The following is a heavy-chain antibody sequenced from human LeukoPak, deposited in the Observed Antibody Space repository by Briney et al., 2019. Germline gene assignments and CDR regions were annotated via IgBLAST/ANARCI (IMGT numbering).Heavy chain of an antibody. CDR3: ATGGYLHALDY. CDR1: GFTVSSNY. CDR2: IYSGGST. V-gene: IGHV3-53*01. D-gene: IGHD5-18*01. J-gene: IGHJ4*02. Sequence: GGSLRLSCAASGFTVSSNYMSWVRQAPGKGLEWVSVIYSGGSTYYADSVKGRFTISRDNAKNSLYLQMNSLRAEDTAVYYCATGGYLHALDYWGQGTLVTVSS.